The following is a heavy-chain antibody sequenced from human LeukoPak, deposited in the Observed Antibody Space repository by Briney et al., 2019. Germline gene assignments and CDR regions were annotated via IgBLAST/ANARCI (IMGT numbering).Heavy chain of an antibody. D-gene: IGHD6-13*01. J-gene: IGHJ6*04. CDR3: ARRSVAAAGTDYYGMDV. Sequence: GASLKISCKGSGYSFTSYWIGWVRQMPGKGLEWMGIIYPGDSDTRYSPSFQGQVTISADKSISTAYLQWSSLKASDTAMYYCARRSVAAAGTDYYGMDVWGKGTTVTVSS. V-gene: IGHV5-51*01. CDR1: GYSFTSYW. CDR2: IYPGDSDT.